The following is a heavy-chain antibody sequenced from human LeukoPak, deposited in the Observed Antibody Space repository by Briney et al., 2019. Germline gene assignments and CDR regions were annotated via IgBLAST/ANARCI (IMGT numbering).Heavy chain of an antibody. J-gene: IGHJ4*02. D-gene: IGHD3-22*01. CDR1: GFTFSNAW. Sequence: PGGSLRLSCAAPGFTFSNAWMSWVRQAPGKGLEWVGRIKSKTDGGTTDYAAPVKGRFTISRDDSKNTLYLQMSSLKTEDTAVYYCTTDLYYYDSSGYYSTGDYWGQGTLVTVSS. V-gene: IGHV3-15*01. CDR2: IKSKTDGGTT. CDR3: TTDLYYYDSSGYYSTGDY.